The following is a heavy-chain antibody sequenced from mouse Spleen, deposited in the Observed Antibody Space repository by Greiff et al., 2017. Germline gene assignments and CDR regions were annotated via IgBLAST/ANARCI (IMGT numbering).Heavy chain of an antibody. V-gene: IGHV1-15*01. Sequence: QVQLQQSGAELVRPGASVTLSCKASGYTFTDYEMHWVKQTPVHGLEWIGAIDPETGGTAYNQKFKGKAILTADKSSSTAYMELRSLTSEDSAVYYCTRQLGPAWFAYWGQGTLVTVSA. CDR3: TRQLGPAWFAY. CDR1: GYTFTDYE. J-gene: IGHJ3*01. CDR2: IDPETGGT. D-gene: IGHD3-1*01.